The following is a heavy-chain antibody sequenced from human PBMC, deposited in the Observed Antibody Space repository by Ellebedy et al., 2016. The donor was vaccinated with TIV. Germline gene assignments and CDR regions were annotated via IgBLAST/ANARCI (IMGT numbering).Heavy chain of an antibody. V-gene: IGHV3-23*01. CDR2: TGSDP. CDR3: AKDRVNRNGVYDAFDI. J-gene: IGHJ3*02. D-gene: IGHD2-8*01. CDR1: GFTFIDYS. Sequence: GGSLRLSXAASGFTFIDYSMNWFRQAPGKGLEWVSSTGSDPHYAESVKGRFTISRDDSKSTFYLHMNSLRVEDTAVYYCAKDRVNRNGVYDAFDIWGQGTMVTVSS.